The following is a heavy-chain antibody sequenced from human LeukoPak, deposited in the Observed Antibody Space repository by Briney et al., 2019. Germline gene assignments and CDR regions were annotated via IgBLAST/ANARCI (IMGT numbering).Heavy chain of an antibody. D-gene: IGHD3-10*01. CDR1: GGSVSSGSYY. CDR3: ARVGSITTAGILIRYYAMDV. J-gene: IGHJ6*02. CDR2: IYYSGST. V-gene: IGHV4-61*01. Sequence: PSETLSLTCTVSGGSVSSGSYYWSWIRQPPGKGLEWIAYIYYSGSTNYNPSLKSRVTISVDTSKNQFSLKLSSVTAADTAVYYCARVGSITTAGILIRYYAMDVWGQGTTVTVSS.